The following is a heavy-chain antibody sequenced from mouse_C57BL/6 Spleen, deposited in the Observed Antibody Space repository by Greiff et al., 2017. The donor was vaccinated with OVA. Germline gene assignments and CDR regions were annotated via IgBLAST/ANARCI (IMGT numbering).Heavy chain of an antibody. CDR3: AHGNYFDY. Sequence: VQLQQPGAELVMPGASVKLSCKASGYTFTSYWMHWVKQRPGQGLEWIGEIDPSDSYTNYNQKFKGKSTLTVDKSSSTAYMQLSSLTSEDSAVYYCAHGNYFDYWGQGTTLTVSS. CDR1: GYTFTSYW. V-gene: IGHV1-69*01. J-gene: IGHJ2*01. CDR2: IDPSDSYT. D-gene: IGHD2-1*01.